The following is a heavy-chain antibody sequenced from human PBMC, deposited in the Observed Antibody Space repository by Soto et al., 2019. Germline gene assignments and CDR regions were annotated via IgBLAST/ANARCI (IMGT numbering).Heavy chain of an antibody. CDR2: IYYSGST. J-gene: IGHJ6*02. CDR3: ARVPLSSSPLRDYYYYYGMDV. V-gene: IGHV4-30-4*01. D-gene: IGHD6-13*01. Sequence: TLSLTCTVSGGSISSGDYYWSWIRQPPGKGLEWIGYIYYSGSTYYNPSLKSRVTISVDTSKNQFSLKLSSVTAADTAVYYCARVPLSSSPLRDYYYYYGMDVWGQGTTVTVSS. CDR1: GGSISSGDYY.